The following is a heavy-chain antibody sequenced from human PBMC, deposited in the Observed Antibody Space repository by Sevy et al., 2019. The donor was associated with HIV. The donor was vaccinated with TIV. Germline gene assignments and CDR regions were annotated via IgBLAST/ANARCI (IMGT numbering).Heavy chain of an antibody. D-gene: IGHD3-10*01. CDR2: INPRGGST. Sequence: ASVKVSCKASGYTFTSYYMHWVRQAPGQGLEWMGIINPRGGSTSYAQKFQGRVTMTRDTSTSTVYMELSSLRSEDTAVYYCARDRSTMVRGVIYYYYYYMDVWGKGTTVTVSS. J-gene: IGHJ6*03. CDR1: GYTFTSYY. V-gene: IGHV1-46*01. CDR3: ARDRSTMVRGVIYYYYYYMDV.